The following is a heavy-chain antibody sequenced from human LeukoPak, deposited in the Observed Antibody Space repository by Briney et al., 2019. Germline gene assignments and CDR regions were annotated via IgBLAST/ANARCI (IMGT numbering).Heavy chain of an antibody. CDR2: ISYDGSNK. D-gene: IGHD6-13*01. V-gene: IGHV3-30*04. J-gene: IGHJ5*02. CDR1: GFTFSSYA. CDR3: ARERIATTGTNWFDP. Sequence: GGSLRLSCAASGFTFSSYAMHWVRQAPGKGLEWVAVISYDGSNKYYADSVKGRFTISRDNSKNTLYLQMNSLRAEDTAVYYCARERIATTGTNWFDPWGQGTLVTVSS.